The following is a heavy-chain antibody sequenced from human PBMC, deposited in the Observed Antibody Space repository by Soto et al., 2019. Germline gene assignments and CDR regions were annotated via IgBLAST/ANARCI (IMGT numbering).Heavy chain of an antibody. Sequence: QAQLVQSGAEVKKPGSSVKVSCKASGVTFSTYIISWVRQAPGQGLEWMGRIIPILGIANYAQNFQGRVTITAYKSTSTVYMELSSLRSEDTAVYYCAREDYYGSGSYYNNDAFAIWGQGTMVTVSS. J-gene: IGHJ3*02. V-gene: IGHV1-69*08. CDR1: GVTFSTYI. CDR3: AREDYYGSGSYYNNDAFAI. CDR2: IIPILGIA. D-gene: IGHD3-10*01.